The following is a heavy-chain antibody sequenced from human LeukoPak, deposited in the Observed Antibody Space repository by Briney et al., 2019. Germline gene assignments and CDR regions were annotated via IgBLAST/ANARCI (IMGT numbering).Heavy chain of an antibody. D-gene: IGHD2/OR15-2a*01. CDR2: ISWNSGTT. Sequence: PGRSLRLSCTASGFTFKDYAMYWVRQAPGKGLEWVSGISWNSGTTDYADSAKGRFTVSRDNAKDSLYLQMNSLRPEDTAWYYCAKDQGRCVSKYYFDYWGRGTLVTVSS. J-gene: IGHJ4*02. CDR1: GFTFKDYA. V-gene: IGHV3-9*01. CDR3: AKDQGRCVSKYYFDY.